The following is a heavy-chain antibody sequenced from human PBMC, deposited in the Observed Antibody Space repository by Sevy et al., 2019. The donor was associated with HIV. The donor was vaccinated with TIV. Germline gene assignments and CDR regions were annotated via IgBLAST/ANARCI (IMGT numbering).Heavy chain of an antibody. CDR3: ARAPPYSSGWYGIDY. V-gene: IGHV3-48*01. CDR1: GFTFSGYS. CDR2: ISSSSYTI. D-gene: IGHD6-19*01. J-gene: IGHJ4*02. Sequence: GRSLRLSCAASGFTFSGYSMNWVRQAPGKGLEWVSYISSSSYTIYYADSVKGRFTISRDNAKNSLYLQMNSLRAEDTAVYYCARAPPYSSGWYGIDYWGQGTLVTVSS.